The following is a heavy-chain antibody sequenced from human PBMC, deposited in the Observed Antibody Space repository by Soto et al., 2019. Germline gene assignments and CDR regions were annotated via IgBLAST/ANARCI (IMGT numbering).Heavy chain of an antibody. D-gene: IGHD2-21*02. CDR1: GGTFSSYA. J-gene: IGHJ3*02. CDR3: ATNSYCGGDCYSGDAFDI. CDR2: IIPIFGTA. Sequence: GASVKVSCKASGGTFSSYAISWVRQAPGQGLEWMGGIIPIFGTANYAQKFQGRVTITADESTSTAYMELSSLRSEDTAVYYCATNSYCGGDCYSGDAFDIWGQGTMVTVSS. V-gene: IGHV1-69*13.